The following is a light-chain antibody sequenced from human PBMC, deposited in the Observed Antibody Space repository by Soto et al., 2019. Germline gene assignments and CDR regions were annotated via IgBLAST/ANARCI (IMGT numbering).Light chain of an antibody. Sequence: EIVLTQSPGTLSLSPGERATLSCRASQSVSSYYLAWYQQKSGQAPRLLIYGASTRATGIPDRFSGSGSGTDFTLTISRLEPEDFAVYYCQQYGSSRRTFGQGPKVEIK. J-gene: IGKJ1*01. CDR3: QQYGSSRRT. V-gene: IGKV3-20*01. CDR2: GAS. CDR1: QSVSSYY.